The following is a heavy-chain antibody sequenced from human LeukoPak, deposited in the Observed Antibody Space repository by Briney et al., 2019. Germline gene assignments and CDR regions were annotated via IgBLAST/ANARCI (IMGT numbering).Heavy chain of an antibody. V-gene: IGHV4-59*01. CDR2: IYYSGST. CDR3: STLESAYSDY. D-gene: IGHD3-3*01. Sequence: SEALSLTCTVSGGSISSYYWNWIRQPPGKGLEWIGYIYYSGSTNYNPSLKSRITMSVDTSKNQFSLKLSSVTAADTAVYYCSTLESAYSDYWGQGTQVTVSS. CDR1: GGSISSYY. J-gene: IGHJ4*02.